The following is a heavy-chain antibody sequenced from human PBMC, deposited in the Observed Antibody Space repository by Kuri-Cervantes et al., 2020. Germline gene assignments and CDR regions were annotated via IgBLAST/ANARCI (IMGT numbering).Heavy chain of an antibody. CDR1: GFTFSSYG. Sequence: GESLKISCAASGFTFSSYGMHWVRQAPGKGLEWVAVISYDGSNKYYADSVKGRFTISRDNYKNTLYLQMNSLRAEDTAVYYCAGERIEWELLSGMDVWGQGTTVTVSS. V-gene: IGHV3-30*03. J-gene: IGHJ6*02. CDR3: AGERIEWELLSGMDV. D-gene: IGHD1-26*01. CDR2: ISYDGSNK.